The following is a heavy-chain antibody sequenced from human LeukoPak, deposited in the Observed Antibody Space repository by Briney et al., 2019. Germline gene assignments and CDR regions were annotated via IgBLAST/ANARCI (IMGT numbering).Heavy chain of an antibody. J-gene: IGHJ6*02. Sequence: GGSLRLSCAASGFPFNAYWMTWVRQAPGKGLEWVANIRQDGDTKYYVDSVKGRFTISRDNAMNSLYLQMNSLRAEDTAIYYCARRNAMDVWGQGTTVIVFS. V-gene: IGHV3-7*03. CDR1: GFPFNAYW. CDR2: IRQDGDTK. CDR3: ARRNAMDV.